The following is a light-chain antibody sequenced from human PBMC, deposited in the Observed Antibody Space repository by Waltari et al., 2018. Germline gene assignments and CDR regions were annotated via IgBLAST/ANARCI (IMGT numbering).Light chain of an antibody. CDR2: GAS. Sequence: EIVLTQSPGTLSLSPGERATLSCRASQSVNNNYLAWYQQKPGQPPRLLIYGASTRATGIPDRFHGSGSGTDFTLIISRLEPEDFAVFYCQQYSTSPEAFGGGTKVEIK. J-gene: IGKJ4*01. V-gene: IGKV3-20*01. CDR3: QQYSTSPEA. CDR1: QSVNNNY.